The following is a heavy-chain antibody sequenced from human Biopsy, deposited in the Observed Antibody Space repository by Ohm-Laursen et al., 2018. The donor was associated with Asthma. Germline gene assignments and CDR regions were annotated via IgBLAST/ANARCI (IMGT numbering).Heavy chain of an antibody. J-gene: IGHJ4*02. CDR3: AGFCSGGNCPDH. CDR2: IHYSGST. V-gene: IGHV4-59*01. Sequence: SETLSLTCPVSGVSINSYHWTWVRQPPGKGLEWIGNIHYSGSTHSSPSLKRRLTLSLDTAKSQISLRLSSVIAADTAVYYCAGFCSGGNCPDHWGQGALVTVSS. D-gene: IGHD2-15*01. CDR1: GVSINSYH.